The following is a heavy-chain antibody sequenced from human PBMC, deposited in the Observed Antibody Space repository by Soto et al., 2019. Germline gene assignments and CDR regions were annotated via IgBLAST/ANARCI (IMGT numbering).Heavy chain of an antibody. CDR3: ARDVAVAGSDTFDI. V-gene: IGHV1-46*01. CDR2: ISPSGGST. D-gene: IGHD6-19*01. Sequence: GKGLEWMAIISPSGGSTNFAQKFQGRVTMTRDPSTSTVYMELSSLRSEDTAVYFCARDVAVAGSDTFDIWGQGTTVTVSS. J-gene: IGHJ3*02.